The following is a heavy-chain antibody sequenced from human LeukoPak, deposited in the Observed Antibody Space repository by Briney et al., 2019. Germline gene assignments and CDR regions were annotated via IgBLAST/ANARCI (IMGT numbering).Heavy chain of an antibody. CDR2: ISSSGSNK. Sequence: GGSLTLSCAASGFTFSDYYMSWIRPAPAKGLAWVSYISSSGSNKYYADPVKGRFTISRDNAKNSLYLQMNSLRAEDTGVYYCARLRLGELSLYFDYWGQGTLVTVSS. D-gene: IGHD3-16*02. CDR1: GFTFSDYY. CDR3: ARLRLGELSLYFDY. V-gene: IGHV3-11*01. J-gene: IGHJ4*02.